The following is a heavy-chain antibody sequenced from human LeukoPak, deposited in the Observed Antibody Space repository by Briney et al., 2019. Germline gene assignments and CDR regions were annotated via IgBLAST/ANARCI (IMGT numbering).Heavy chain of an antibody. CDR3: ARERSGPAVRAHNWFDP. V-gene: IGHV3-21*06. D-gene: IGHD1-26*01. CDR2: ISSSSRSI. Sequence: PGGSLRLSCVGSGFTFSGYNIDWVRQAPGKGLEWVSSISSSSRSIYYADSLKGRITISRDNTKNSVFLQMRGLRGDDTAVYYCARERSGPAVRAHNWFDPWGRGTLVIVSS. CDR1: GFTFSGYN. J-gene: IGHJ5*01.